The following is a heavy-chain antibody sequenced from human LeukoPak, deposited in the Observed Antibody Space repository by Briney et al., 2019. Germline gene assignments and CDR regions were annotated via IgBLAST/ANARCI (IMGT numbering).Heavy chain of an antibody. CDR1: ASGVAFTSHS. V-gene: IGHV3-21*05. J-gene: IGHJ4*02. CDR3: ARGYNSRATFDY. Sequence: GGSLRLSCAASASGVAFTSHSMNWVRQAPGKGLEWISYIHSSGDYIFYADSVKGRFTVSRDNARNSLYLQMNSLRAEDTAIYYCARGYNSRATFDYWGQGTLVTASS. CDR2: IHSSGDYI. D-gene: IGHD1-20*01.